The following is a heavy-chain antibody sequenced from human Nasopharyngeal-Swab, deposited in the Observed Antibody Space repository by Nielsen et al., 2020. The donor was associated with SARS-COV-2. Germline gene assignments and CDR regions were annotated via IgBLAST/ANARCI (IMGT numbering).Heavy chain of an antibody. Sequence: SQTLSLTCAVYGGSFSGYYWSWIRQPPGKGLEWIGEINHSGSTNYNPSLKSRVTISVDTSKNQFSLKLSSVTAADTAVYYCARQAATVAGTLWYYWGQGTLVTVSS. CDR2: INHSGST. CDR1: GGSFSGYY. CDR3: ARQAATVAGTLWYY. J-gene: IGHJ4*02. V-gene: IGHV4-34*01. D-gene: IGHD6-19*01.